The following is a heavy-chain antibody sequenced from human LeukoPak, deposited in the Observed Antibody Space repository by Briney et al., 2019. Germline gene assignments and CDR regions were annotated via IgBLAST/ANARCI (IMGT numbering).Heavy chain of an antibody. Sequence: GGSLRLSCAASGFTFHNYAMHWVRQAPGKGLEWVSGISWNSGSIGYADSVKGRFTISRDNAKNSMYLQMNSLRAEDMALYYCAKEGITGTTGYYMDVWGKGTTVTVSS. V-gene: IGHV3-9*03. D-gene: IGHD1-7*01. CDR3: AKEGITGTTGYYMDV. J-gene: IGHJ6*03. CDR1: GFTFHNYA. CDR2: ISWNSGSI.